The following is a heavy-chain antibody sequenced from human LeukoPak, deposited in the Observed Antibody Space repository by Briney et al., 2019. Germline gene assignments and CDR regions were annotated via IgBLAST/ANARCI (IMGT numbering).Heavy chain of an antibody. CDR3: ATSWFGGISGYVFGMDV. CDR2: FDLEDGET. D-gene: IGHD5-12*01. Sequence: ASVKVSCKVSGHTLTELSMHWVRQAPGKGLEWMGGFDLEDGETSYAQKFQGRVTMTEDTSTDTAYMDLSSLRSEDTAVYYCATSWFGGISGYVFGMDVWGKGTTVTVSS. J-gene: IGHJ6*04. V-gene: IGHV1-24*01. CDR1: GHTLTELS.